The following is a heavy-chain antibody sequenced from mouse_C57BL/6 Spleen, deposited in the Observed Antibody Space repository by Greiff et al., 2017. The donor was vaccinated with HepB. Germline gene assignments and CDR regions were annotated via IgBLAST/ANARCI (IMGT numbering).Heavy chain of an antibody. CDR2: IYPGDGDT. CDR1: GYAFSSSW. V-gene: IGHV1-82*01. CDR3: ARERVLRDYYAMDY. J-gene: IGHJ4*01. Sequence: QVQLQQSGPELVKPGASVKISCKASGYAFSSSWMNWVKQRPGKGLEWIGRIYPGDGDTNYNGKFKGKATLTADKSSSTAYMQLSSLTSEDSAVYFGARERVLRDYYAMDYWGQGTSVTVSS. D-gene: IGHD1-1*01.